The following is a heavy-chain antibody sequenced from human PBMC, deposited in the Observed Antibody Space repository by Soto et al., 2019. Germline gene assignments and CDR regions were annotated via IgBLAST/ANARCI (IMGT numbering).Heavy chain of an antibody. Sequence: SETLSLTCTVSGGSISSYYWSWIRQPPGKGLEWIGYIYYSGSTNYNPSLKSRVTISVDTSKNQFSLKLSSVNAADTAVYYCARSPNWNYFYFDYWGQGTLVTVSS. V-gene: IGHV4-59*01. CDR3: ARSPNWNYFYFDY. J-gene: IGHJ4*02. D-gene: IGHD1-7*01. CDR2: IYYSGST. CDR1: GGSISSYY.